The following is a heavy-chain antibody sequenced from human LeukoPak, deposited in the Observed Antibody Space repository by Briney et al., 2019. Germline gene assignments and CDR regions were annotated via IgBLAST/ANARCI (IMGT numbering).Heavy chain of an antibody. Sequence: SETLSLTCTVSGYSISSGYYWGWIRQPPGKGLEWIGSIYHSGSTYYNPSLKSRVTISVDTSKNQFSLKLNSVTPAHTPVFHCARSITMTPTGNYWGQGTLVTVSS. J-gene: IGHJ4*02. V-gene: IGHV4-38-2*02. D-gene: IGHD3-22*01. CDR1: GYSISSGYY. CDR2: IYHSGST. CDR3: ARSITMTPTGNY.